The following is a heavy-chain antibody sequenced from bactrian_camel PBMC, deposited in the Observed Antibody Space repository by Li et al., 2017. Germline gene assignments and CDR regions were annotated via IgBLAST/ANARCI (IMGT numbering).Heavy chain of an antibody. V-gene: IGHV3S36*01. CDR3: AKDTQDWYRLHKEDY. Sequence: VQLVESGGGSVRPGGSLTLSCTASGDTFDANCLGWFRQAPGKGLEWVASIHSTGTQAYYETFAKDRFTITRDNAKSTLYLQLNDLRTEDTALYYCAKDTQDWYRLHKEDYWGQGTQVTVS. CDR1: GDTFDANC. D-gene: IGHD2*01. CDR2: IHSTGTQA. J-gene: IGHJ4*01.